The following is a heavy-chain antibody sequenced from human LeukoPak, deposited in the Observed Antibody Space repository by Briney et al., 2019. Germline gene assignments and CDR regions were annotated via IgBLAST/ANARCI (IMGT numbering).Heavy chain of an antibody. CDR2: ISPTGSTT. Sequence: GGSLRHSCTASGFSFSGHWLHWARQLPGKGLVWVSRISPTGSTTSYADSVKGRFTVSRDNAKNTLYLQVNNLRAEDTAVYYCARGPNSNWSGLDFWGQGTLLTVSS. D-gene: IGHD6-6*01. V-gene: IGHV3-74*01. J-gene: IGHJ4*02. CDR3: ARGPNSNWSGLDF. CDR1: GFSFSGHW.